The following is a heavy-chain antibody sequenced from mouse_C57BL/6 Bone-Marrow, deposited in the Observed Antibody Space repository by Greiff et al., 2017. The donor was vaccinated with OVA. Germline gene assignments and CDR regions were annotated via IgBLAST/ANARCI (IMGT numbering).Heavy chain of an antibody. D-gene: IGHD3-2*02. J-gene: IGHJ2*01. V-gene: IGHV14-4*01. CDR1: GFNIKDDY. CDR3: TYGAAQALYYFDY. CDR2: IDPENGDT. Sequence: EVKLQQSGAELVRPGASVKLSCTASGFNIKDDYMHWVKQRPEQGLEWIGWIDPENGDTEYASKFQGKATITADTSSNTAYLQLSSLTSEDTAVYYCTYGAAQALYYFDYWGQGTTLTVSS.